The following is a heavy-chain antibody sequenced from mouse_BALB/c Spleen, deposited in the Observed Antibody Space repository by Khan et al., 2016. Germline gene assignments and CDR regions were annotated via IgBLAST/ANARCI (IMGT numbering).Heavy chain of an antibody. CDR2: IFPGSGKT. CDR3: ARSYYGYFALDY. CDR1: GYTFTDYY. J-gene: IGHJ4*01. D-gene: IGHD1-2*01. Sequence: VQLQESGAELARPGASVKLSCKASGYTFTDYYINWLKQRTGQGLEWIGEIFPGSGKTYYNEKFKDKATLTADESSSTAYMQLSSLTSEDSAGYYCARSYYGYFALDYWGQGTSVTVSS. V-gene: IGHV1-77*01.